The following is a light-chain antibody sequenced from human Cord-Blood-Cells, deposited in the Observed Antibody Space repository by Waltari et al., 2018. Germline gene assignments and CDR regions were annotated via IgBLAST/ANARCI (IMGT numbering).Light chain of an antibody. CDR3: SSYTSSSVV. Sequence: QPALTQPPSVSGSPGQSITISCIGTSSDVGGYNYVSWYQQHPAKAPKLIIYDVSKRPSGVSNRFSGSKSGNTASLTISGLQAEDEADYYCSSYTSSSVVFGGGTKLTVL. CDR1: SSDVGGYNY. CDR2: DVS. J-gene: IGLJ2*01. V-gene: IGLV2-14*01.